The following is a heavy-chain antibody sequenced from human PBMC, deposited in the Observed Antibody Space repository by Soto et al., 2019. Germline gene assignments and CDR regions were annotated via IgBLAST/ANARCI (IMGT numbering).Heavy chain of an antibody. V-gene: IGHV4-39*01. CDR2: IHYSGRV. J-gene: IGHJ4*02. Sequence: SETLSLTCTVSGGSISGSHYHWGWIRQPPGQGLEWIGSIHYSGRVFYKSPLLGRVTISVDTSKNQFSLDLNSVTATDTAVYYCALTPPIEGAGPDFWGQGTLVTVSS. D-gene: IGHD1-26*01. CDR1: GGSISGSHYH. CDR3: ALTPPIEGAGPDF.